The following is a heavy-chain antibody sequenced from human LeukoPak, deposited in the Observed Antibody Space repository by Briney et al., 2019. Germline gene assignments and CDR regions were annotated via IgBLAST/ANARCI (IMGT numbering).Heavy chain of an antibody. J-gene: IGHJ4*02. V-gene: IGHV3-7*01. CDR2: IKPDGSEK. Sequence: PGGSLRLSCAASGFTFGITWMSWVRQAPGKGLECVANIKPDGSEKYYVDSVKGRFTVSRDNAKNSLYLQMNSLRAEDTAVYFCASGNSFDYWGQGTLVTVSS. CDR3: ASGNSFDY. CDR1: GFTFGITW.